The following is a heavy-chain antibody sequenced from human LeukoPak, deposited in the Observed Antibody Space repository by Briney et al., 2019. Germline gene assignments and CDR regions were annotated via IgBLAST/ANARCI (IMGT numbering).Heavy chain of an antibody. Sequence: GGSLRLSCAASGFTFSSYAMSWVRQAPGKGLEWVSAISGSGDSTYYADSVKGRFTISRDNSKNTLYLHMNSLRAEDTAVYYSAKAISWVVVGDHRSADYWGQGTLVTVSS. CDR2: ISGSGDST. J-gene: IGHJ4*02. CDR3: AKAISWVVVGDHRSADY. CDR1: GFTFSSYA. V-gene: IGHV3-23*01. D-gene: IGHD1-26*01.